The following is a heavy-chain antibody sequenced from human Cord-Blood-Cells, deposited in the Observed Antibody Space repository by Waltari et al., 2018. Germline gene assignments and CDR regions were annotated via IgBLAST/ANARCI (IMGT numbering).Heavy chain of an antibody. J-gene: IGHJ4*02. CDR3: AREGNLDY. Sequence: QVQLVQSGAEVKKPGASVKVSCKASGYTFTGYYMHWVRQAPGQGLEWMGLIKPNSGGTNNAQKFQGRVTMTRDTAISTAYMELGRLRSDDTAVYDCAREGNLDYWGQGTLVTVSS. CDR1: GYTFTGYY. V-gene: IGHV1-2*02. CDR2: IKPNSGGT.